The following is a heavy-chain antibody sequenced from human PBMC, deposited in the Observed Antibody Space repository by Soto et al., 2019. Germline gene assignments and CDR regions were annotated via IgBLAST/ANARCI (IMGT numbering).Heavy chain of an antibody. CDR2: ISAYNGNT. D-gene: IGHD2-15*01. J-gene: IGHJ4*02. Sequence: QVQLVQSGAEVKKPGASVKVSCKASGYTFTNFGISWVRQAPGQGLEWMGWISAYNGNTNYAQYFPGRVTRTTDTAAGTAYMERGRLRSDDTAVYYSARGGTPIVYWGQGTLVTVSS. V-gene: IGHV1-18*01. CDR3: ARGGTPIVY. CDR1: GYTFTNFG.